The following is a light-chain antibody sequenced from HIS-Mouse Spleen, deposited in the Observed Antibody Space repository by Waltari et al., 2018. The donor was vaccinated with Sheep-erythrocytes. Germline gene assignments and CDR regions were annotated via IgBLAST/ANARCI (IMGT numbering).Light chain of an antibody. CDR3: CSYAGSSTWV. CDR1: SSDVGSYNL. J-gene: IGLJ3*02. CDR2: EGS. V-gene: IGLV2-23*01. Sequence: QSALTQPASVSGSPGQSITISCTGTSSDVGSYNLVSWYQPHPGKGPKLLIYEGSKRPSGVSNRFSGSKSGNTASLTISGLQAEDEADYYCCSYAGSSTWVFGGGTKLTVL.